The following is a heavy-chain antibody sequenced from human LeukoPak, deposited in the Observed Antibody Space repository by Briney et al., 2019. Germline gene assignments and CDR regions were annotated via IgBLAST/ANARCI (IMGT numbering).Heavy chain of an antibody. J-gene: IGHJ4*02. Sequence: SGGSLRLSCAASGFPFSSYEMNWVRQAPGKGLEWVSYISSSGSTIYSADSVKGRFTISRDNAKNSLYLQMNSLRAEDTAVYYCARDGSGWYDYWGQGILVTVSS. CDR1: GFPFSSYE. V-gene: IGHV3-48*03. CDR2: ISSSGSTI. CDR3: ARDGSGWYDY. D-gene: IGHD6-19*01.